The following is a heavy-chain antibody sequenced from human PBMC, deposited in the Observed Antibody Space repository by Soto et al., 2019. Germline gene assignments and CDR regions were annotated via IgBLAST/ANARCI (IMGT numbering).Heavy chain of an antibody. CDR3: VKGGWLDY. J-gene: IGHJ4*02. Sequence: DVKLLESGGGLVQPGGSLRLSCAASQFTFSSFAMTWVRQAPGKGLEWVSFISETGDSLSYAESVKGRFTISRDNSKNTLYLQMSCLRPEDTAVYYRVKGGWLDYWGQGTLVTVSS. CDR1: QFTFSSFA. D-gene: IGHD3-10*01. V-gene: IGHV3-23*01. CDR2: ISETGDSL.